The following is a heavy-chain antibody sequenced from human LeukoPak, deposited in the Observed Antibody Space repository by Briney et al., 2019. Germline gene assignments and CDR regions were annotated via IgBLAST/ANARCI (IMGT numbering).Heavy chain of an antibody. Sequence: ASVKVSCKVSGYTLTELSMHWVRQAPGKGLEWMGGFDPEDGETIYAQKFQGRVTMTEDTSTDTAYMELSSLRSEDTAVYYCATAAPGSGSYYASFDYWGQGTLVTVSS. D-gene: IGHD1-26*01. CDR1: GYTLTELS. CDR3: ATAAPGSGSYYASFDY. CDR2: FDPEDGET. V-gene: IGHV1-24*01. J-gene: IGHJ4*02.